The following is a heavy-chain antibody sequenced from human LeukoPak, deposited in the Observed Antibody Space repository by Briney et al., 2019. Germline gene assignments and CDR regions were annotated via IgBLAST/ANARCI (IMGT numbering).Heavy chain of an antibody. CDR2: IIPIFGTA. Sequence: GASVKVSCKASGGTFSSYAISWVRQAPGQGLEWMGGIIPIFGTANYAQKFQGRVTITADKSTSTAYMELSSLRSEDTAVYYCARGGAVANYYYYMDVWGKGTTVTISS. V-gene: IGHV1-69*06. CDR1: GGTFSSYA. D-gene: IGHD6-19*01. J-gene: IGHJ6*03. CDR3: ARGGAVANYYYYMDV.